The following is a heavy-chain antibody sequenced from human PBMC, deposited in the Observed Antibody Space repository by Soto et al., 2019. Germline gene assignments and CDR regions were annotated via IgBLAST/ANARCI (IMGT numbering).Heavy chain of an antibody. J-gene: IGHJ4*02. V-gene: IGHV3-23*01. D-gene: IGHD3-16*02. Sequence: EVQLLESGGGLVQPGGSLTLSCATSGFTFSSYAMVWVRQAAEKGLEWVASISNNGDTAYYADSVKGRFTISRGNSENTLNLQMNGLRADDTALYLCAKSRVFIGAIVTLLDSWGQGTQVTVSS. CDR2: ISNNGDTA. CDR3: AKSRVFIGAIVTLLDS. CDR1: GFTFSSYA.